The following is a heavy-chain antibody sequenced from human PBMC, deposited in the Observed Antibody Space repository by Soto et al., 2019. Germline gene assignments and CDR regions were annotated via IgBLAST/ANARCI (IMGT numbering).Heavy chain of an antibody. D-gene: IGHD3-10*01. CDR1: GLTFSSFG. CDR2: ISYDGSHK. Sequence: QVHLVESGGGVVQPGRSLRLSCAASGLTFSSFGMHWVRHTPGKGLEWLAVISYDGSHKLHADSVQGRFTISRDNSKNTVTQQMNSLRTEDTAVYYCAKDLGLDASASYPYHWGQGTLVTVSS. CDR3: AKDLGLDASASYPYH. V-gene: IGHV3-30*18. J-gene: IGHJ5*02.